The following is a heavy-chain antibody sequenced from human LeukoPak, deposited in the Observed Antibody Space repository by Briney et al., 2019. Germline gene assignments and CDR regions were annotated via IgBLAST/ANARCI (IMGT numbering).Heavy chain of an antibody. D-gene: IGHD6-19*01. Sequence: GGSLRLSCEASGFTFSSHWMSWVRQAPGKGLEWVAIIKQDGSEKDYVDSVMGRFTISRDNAKNSLYLQMNSLRDEDTAVYYCARDTSAWRYGMDVWGQGTTVTVSS. CDR3: ARDTSAWRYGMDV. CDR1: GFTFSSHW. CDR2: IKQDGSEK. J-gene: IGHJ6*02. V-gene: IGHV3-7*01.